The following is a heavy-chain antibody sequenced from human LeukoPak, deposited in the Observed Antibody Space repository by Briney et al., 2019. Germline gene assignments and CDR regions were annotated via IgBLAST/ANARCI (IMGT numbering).Heavy chain of an antibody. CDR1: GFTFSAYH. V-gene: IGHV3-48*01. CDR3: ARKLWHRNDC. CDR2: ISTDSGTL. J-gene: IGHJ4*02. Sequence: GGSLRLSCASSGFTFSAYHMNWVRQAPGKGLEWISFISTDSGTLYYADSVKGRFTISRDNAANSLYLQMNSLRAEDTALYYCARKLWHRNDCWGQGTLVTVSS. D-gene: IGHD3-16*01.